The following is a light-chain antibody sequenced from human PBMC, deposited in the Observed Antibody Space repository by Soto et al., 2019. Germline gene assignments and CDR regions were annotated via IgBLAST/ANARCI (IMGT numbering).Light chain of an antibody. CDR3: CSYGGSSTFV. CDR1: SSDVGSYNL. V-gene: IGLV2-23*01. Sequence: QSALTHPASVSGSPGQSITISCTGTSSDVGSYNLVSWYQQHPGKAPKLMIYEGSKRPSGVSNRFSGSKSGNTASLTISVLQAEDEADYYCCSYGGSSTFVFGTGTKVTVL. CDR2: EGS. J-gene: IGLJ1*01.